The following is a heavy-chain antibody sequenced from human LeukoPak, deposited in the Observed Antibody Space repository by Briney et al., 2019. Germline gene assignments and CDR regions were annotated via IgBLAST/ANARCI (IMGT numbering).Heavy chain of an antibody. CDR2: IIPILGIA. J-gene: IGHJ5*02. Sequence: ASVKVSCKASGGTFSSYAISWVRQAPGQGLEWMGRIIPILGIANYAQKFQGRVTITADKSTSTAYMELSSLRSEDTAVYYYARNVITGCSTSCGNWFDPWGQGTLVTVSS. CDR1: GGTFSSYA. CDR3: ARNVITGCSTSCGNWFDP. V-gene: IGHV1-69*04. D-gene: IGHD2-2*01.